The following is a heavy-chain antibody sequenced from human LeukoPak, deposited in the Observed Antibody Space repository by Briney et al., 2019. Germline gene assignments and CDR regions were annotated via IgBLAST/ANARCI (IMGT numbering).Heavy chain of an antibody. V-gene: IGHV5-51*01. CDR1: GYSFTSYS. Sequence: GESLKISCKASGYSFTSYSIGWVRQMPGKGLEWMGIIHPGDSDTRYSPSFEGQVTISADKSISTAYLQWSSLKASDTAMYYCARRIDYGSGTYYDAFDIWGQGTVVTVSS. J-gene: IGHJ3*02. CDR3: ARRIDYGSGTYYDAFDI. D-gene: IGHD3-10*01. CDR2: IHPGDSDT.